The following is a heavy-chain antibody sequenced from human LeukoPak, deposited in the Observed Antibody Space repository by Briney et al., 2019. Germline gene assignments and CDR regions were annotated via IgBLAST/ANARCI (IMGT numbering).Heavy chain of an antibody. CDR2: ISASSSYI. Sequence: PGTSLRLSCAASGFTFNSYGMHWVRQAPGKGLEWVSSISASSSYIYYADSVKGRFTISRDNAKNSLYLQMNSLRAEDTAVYYCARESSTLLDYWGQGTLVTVSS. V-gene: IGHV3-21*01. CDR1: GFTFNSYG. CDR3: ARESSTLLDY. J-gene: IGHJ4*02. D-gene: IGHD2-15*01.